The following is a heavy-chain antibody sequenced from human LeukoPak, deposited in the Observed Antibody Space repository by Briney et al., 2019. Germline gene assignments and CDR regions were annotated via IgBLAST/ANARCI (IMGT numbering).Heavy chain of an antibody. D-gene: IGHD1-26*01. V-gene: IGHV4-34*01. Sequence: PSETLSLTCAVYVGSFSGYYWSWIRQPPGKGLEWIGEINHSGSTNYNPSLKSRVTISVDTSKNQFSLKLSSVTAADTAVYYCARGAVGATYFDYWGQGTLVTVSS. CDR3: ARGAVGATYFDY. CDR1: VGSFSGYY. CDR2: INHSGST. J-gene: IGHJ4*02.